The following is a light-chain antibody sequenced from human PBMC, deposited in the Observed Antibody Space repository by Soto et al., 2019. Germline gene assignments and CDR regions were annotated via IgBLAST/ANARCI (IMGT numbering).Light chain of an antibody. J-gene: IGKJ3*01. CDR3: QQYYSYPRA. Sequence: AIRMTQSPSSLSASTGDRVTITCRASQGISSYLAWYQQKPGKAPKLLIYAASTLQSGVPSRFSGSGSGTDFTLTIRCLQAEDFATYYCQQYYSYPRAFGPATNVDIK. CDR2: AAS. V-gene: IGKV1-8*01. CDR1: QGISSY.